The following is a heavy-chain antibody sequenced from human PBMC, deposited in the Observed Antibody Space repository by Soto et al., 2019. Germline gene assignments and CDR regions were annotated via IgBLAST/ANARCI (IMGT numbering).Heavy chain of an antibody. Sequence: SVKVSCKASGGTFSSYAISWVRQAPGQGLEWMGGIIPIFGTANYAQKFQGRVTITADKSTSTAYMELSSLRSEDTAVYYCARSKQWLARTYYYGMDVWGQGTTVTVSS. CDR1: GGTFSSYA. CDR2: IIPIFGTA. D-gene: IGHD6-19*01. V-gene: IGHV1-69*06. J-gene: IGHJ6*02. CDR3: ARSKQWLARTYYYGMDV.